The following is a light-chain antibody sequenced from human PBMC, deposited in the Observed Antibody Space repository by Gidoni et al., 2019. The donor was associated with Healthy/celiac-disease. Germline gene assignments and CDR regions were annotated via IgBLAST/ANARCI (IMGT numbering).Light chain of an antibody. CDR2: DAS. J-gene: IGKJ4*01. Sequence: ELVSTQSPATLSLPPGDRATLTCGASQSVSSSYLAGYQQKPGRAPRLLIDDASSRATGGPDRCSGSGAGTDFTLTISRREPEDFAVDYCRQYGSSPRLTFGGGTKVEIK. CDR1: QSVSSSY. V-gene: IGKV3D-20*01. CDR3: RQYGSSPRLT.